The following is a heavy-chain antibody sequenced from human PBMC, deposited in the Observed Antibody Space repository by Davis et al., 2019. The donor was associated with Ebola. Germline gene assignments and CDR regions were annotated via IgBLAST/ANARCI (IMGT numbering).Heavy chain of an antibody. Sequence: MPSETLSLTCDVSGGSISSSNWWSWVRQPPGKGLEWIGEIYHSGTTNYNPSLKSRVTISVDTSKNQFSLKLNSVTAADTAIYYCASGTVKHYGAPLGGLDVWGQGTTVTISS. V-gene: IGHV4-4*02. J-gene: IGHJ6*02. D-gene: IGHD4-17*01. CDR2: IYHSGTT. CDR1: GGSISSSNW. CDR3: ASGTVKHYGAPLGGLDV.